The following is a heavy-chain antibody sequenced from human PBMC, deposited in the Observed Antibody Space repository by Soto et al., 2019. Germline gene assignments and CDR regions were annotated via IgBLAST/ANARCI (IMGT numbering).Heavy chain of an antibody. V-gene: IGHV3-23*01. CDR1: GFPFCENA. D-gene: IGHD6-19*01. J-gene: IGHJ4*02. CDR3: AKEDTSSGSLDY. CDR2: ISDSGATT. Sequence: GGSLRLSCAASGFPFCENAMSWVRQAPGKGLEWVSGISDSGATTYYADSVRGRFTISRDNSKNTPYLQMKSMRAEDSASYYCAKEDTSSGSLDYGGQGALVTVYS.